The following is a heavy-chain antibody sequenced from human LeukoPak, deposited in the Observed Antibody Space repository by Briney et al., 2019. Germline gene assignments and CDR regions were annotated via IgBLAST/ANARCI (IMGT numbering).Heavy chain of an antibody. Sequence: GGSLRLSCAASGFTFSSYEMNWVRQAPGKGLEWVSYISSSGSTIYYADSVKGRFTISRDNAKNSLYLQMNSLRAEDTAVYYCARDRRAYYYDSSGYFNYFDYWGQGTLVTVSS. CDR1: GFTFSSYE. CDR3: ARDRRAYYYDSSGYFNYFDY. J-gene: IGHJ4*02. CDR2: ISSSGSTI. V-gene: IGHV3-48*03. D-gene: IGHD3-22*01.